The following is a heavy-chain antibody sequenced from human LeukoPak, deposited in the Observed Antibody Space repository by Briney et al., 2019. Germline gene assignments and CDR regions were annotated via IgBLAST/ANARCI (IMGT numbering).Heavy chain of an antibody. J-gene: IGHJ6*04. V-gene: IGHV1-8*01. CDR2: MNPNSGNT. D-gene: IGHD6-19*01. CDR1: GYTFTSYD. Sequence: ASVKVSCKASGYTFTSYDINWVRRATGQGLEWMGYMNPNSGNTAYAQKFQGRVTMTTDTSISTAYMELSSLRSEGTAVYYCTRPAVGAVAGRDVWGKGTTVTVSS. CDR3: TRPAVGAVAGRDV.